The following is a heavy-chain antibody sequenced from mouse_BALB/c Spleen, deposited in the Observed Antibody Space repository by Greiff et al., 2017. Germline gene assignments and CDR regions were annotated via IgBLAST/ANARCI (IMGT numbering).Heavy chain of an antibody. CDR3: ARSGNWGNYFDY. V-gene: IGHV1-7*01. CDR2: INPSTGYT. Sequence: QVQLQQSGAELAKPGASVKMSCKASGYTFTSYWMHWVKQRPGQGLEWIGYINPSTGYTEYNQKFKDKATLTADKSSSTAYMQLSSLTSEDSAVYYCARSGNWGNYFDYWGQGTTLTVSS. CDR1: GYTFTSYW. J-gene: IGHJ2*01. D-gene: IGHD4-1*01.